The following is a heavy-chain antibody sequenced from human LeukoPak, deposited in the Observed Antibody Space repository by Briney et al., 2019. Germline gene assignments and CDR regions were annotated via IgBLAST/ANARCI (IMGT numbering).Heavy chain of an antibody. CDR3: AGGGGGSFDR. CDR1: GFTFSTYS. CDR2: ISSTSSII. V-gene: IGHV3-48*01. Sequence: QPGGSLRLSCAASGFTFSTYSMNWVRQAPGKGLEWVSDISSTSSIIYYADSVKGRFVISRDNAKNSLYLQMNSLRAEDTAVYYCAGGGGGSFDRWGQGTLVTVSS. J-gene: IGHJ5*02. D-gene: IGHD3-10*01.